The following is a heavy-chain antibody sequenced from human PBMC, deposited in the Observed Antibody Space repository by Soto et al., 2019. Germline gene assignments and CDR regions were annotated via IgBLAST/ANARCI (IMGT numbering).Heavy chain of an antibody. CDR2: ISYDGSNK. J-gene: IGHJ4*02. D-gene: IGHD2-8*01. V-gene: IGHV3-30-3*01. CDR1: GFTFSSYA. Sequence: QVQLVESGGGVVQPGRSLRLSCAASGFTFSSYAMHWVRQAPGKGLEWVAVISYDGSNKYYADSVKGRFTISRDNSKNTLYLQMNSLRAEDTAVYYSARDSPDSVVLMVFYFDYWGQGTLVTVSS. CDR3: ARDSPDSVVLMVFYFDY.